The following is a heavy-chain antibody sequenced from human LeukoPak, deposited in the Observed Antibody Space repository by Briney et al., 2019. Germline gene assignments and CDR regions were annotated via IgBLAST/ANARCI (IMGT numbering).Heavy chain of an antibody. J-gene: IGHJ4*02. V-gene: IGHV3-30*02. Sequence: PGGSLRLSCAASGFTFSSYWMHWVRQAPGKGLEWVAFIRYDGSNKYYADSVKGRFTISRDNSKNTLYLQMNSLRAEDTAVYYCAKDQGYCSGGSCYPDYWGQGTLVTVSS. CDR1: GFTFSSYW. CDR3: AKDQGYCSGGSCYPDY. CDR2: IRYDGSNK. D-gene: IGHD2-15*01.